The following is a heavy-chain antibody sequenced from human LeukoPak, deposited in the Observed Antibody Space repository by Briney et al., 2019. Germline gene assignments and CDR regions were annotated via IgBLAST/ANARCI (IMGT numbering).Heavy chain of an antibody. J-gene: IGHJ4*02. CDR1: GFTFSSYA. CDR3: AREYYDSSGYVEYFDY. CDR2: ISGSGGST. V-gene: IGHV3-23*01. D-gene: IGHD3-22*01. Sequence: GGSLRLSCAASGFTFSSYAMSWVRQAPGKGLEWVSAISGSGGSTYYADSVKGRFTISRDNSKNSLYLQMNSLRAEDTAVYYCAREYYDSSGYVEYFDYWGQGTLVTVSS.